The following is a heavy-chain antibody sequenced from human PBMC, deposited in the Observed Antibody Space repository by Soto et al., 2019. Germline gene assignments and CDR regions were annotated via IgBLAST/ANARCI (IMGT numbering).Heavy chain of an antibody. CDR2: IYYSGST. D-gene: IGHD2-2*01. CDR1: GGSVSSGSYY. J-gene: IGHJ6*02. Sequence: SETLSLTCTVSGGSVSSGSYYWTWIRQPPGKGLEWIGYIYYSGSTNYNHSLKSRVTISLDTSNNQFSLRLSSVTAADTAVYYCARTFCCTTSCLAHEMDVWGQGTTVTVS. V-gene: IGHV4-61*01. CDR3: ARTFCCTTSCLAHEMDV.